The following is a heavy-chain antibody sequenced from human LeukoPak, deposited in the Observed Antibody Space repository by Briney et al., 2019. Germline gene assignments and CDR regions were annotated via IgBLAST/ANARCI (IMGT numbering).Heavy chain of an antibody. CDR1: GFTFSSYA. V-gene: IGHV3-30*07. J-gene: IGHJ4*02. D-gene: IGHD6-6*01. CDR2: ISYDGSNK. Sequence: TGGSLRLSCAASGFTFSSYAMHWVRQAPGKGLEWVAVISYDGSNKYYADSVKGRFTISRDTSRNTLNLQMHSLRAEDTAVYYCARLISTSSSRFSDYWGQGTLVTVSS. CDR3: ARLISTSSSRFSDY.